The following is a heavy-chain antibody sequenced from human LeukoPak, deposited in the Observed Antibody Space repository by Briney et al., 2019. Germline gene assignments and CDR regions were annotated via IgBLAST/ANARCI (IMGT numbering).Heavy chain of an antibody. V-gene: IGHV3-21*04. CDR2: ISSSSSYI. CDR1: GFTFSSYS. D-gene: IGHD1-26*01. CDR3: ARAGYSGSYPLWY. Sequence: GGSLRLSCAASGFTFSSYSMNWVRQAPGKGLEWVSSISSSSSYIYYADSVKGRFTISRDNAKNSLYLQMNSLRAEDTAVYYCARAGYSGSYPLWYWGQGTLVTVSS. J-gene: IGHJ4*02.